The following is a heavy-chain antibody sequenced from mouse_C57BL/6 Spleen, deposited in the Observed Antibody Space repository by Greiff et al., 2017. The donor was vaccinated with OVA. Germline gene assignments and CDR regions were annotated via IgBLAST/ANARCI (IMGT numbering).Heavy chain of an antibody. CDR2: IYPGSGNT. D-gene: IGHD2-3*01. J-gene: IGHJ2*01. Sequence: VQLQQSGAELVRPGASVKLSCKASGYTFTDYYINWVKQRPGQGLEWIARIYPGSGNTYYNEKFKGKATLTAEKSSSTAYMQLSSLTSEDSAVYFCASGLLYFDYWGQGTTLTVSS. CDR1: GYTFTDYY. CDR3: ASGLLYFDY. V-gene: IGHV1-76*01.